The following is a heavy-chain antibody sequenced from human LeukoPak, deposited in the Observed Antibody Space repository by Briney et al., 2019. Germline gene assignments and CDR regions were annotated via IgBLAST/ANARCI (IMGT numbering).Heavy chain of an antibody. V-gene: IGHV4-61*01. J-gene: IGHJ3*02. Sequence: PSETLSLTCTVSGGSVSSGSYYWSWIRQPPGKGLEWIGYIYYSGSTNYNPSLKSRVTISVDTSKKQFSLKLSSVTAADTAVYYCVRNDPADAFDIWGQGTMVTVSS. D-gene: IGHD1-1*01. CDR3: VRNDPADAFDI. CDR2: IYYSGST. CDR1: GGSVSSGSYY.